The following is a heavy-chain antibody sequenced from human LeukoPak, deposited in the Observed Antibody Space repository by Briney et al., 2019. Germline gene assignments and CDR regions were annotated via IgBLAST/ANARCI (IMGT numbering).Heavy chain of an antibody. J-gene: IGHJ4*02. D-gene: IGHD4-17*01. CDR3: ATDHGFHYGAYFDY. V-gene: IGHV3-30*03. CDR2: ISYDGSNK. CDR1: GFTFNSFG. Sequence: GGSLRLSCAASGFTFNSFGMHWVRQARGKGLEWVAVISYDGSNKYSADSVKGRFTISRDNSKNTLYLQMNSLRPEDTAVYYCATDHGFHYGAYFDYWGQGALVTASS.